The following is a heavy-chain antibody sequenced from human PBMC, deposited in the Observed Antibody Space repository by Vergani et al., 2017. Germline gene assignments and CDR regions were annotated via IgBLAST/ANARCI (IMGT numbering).Heavy chain of an antibody. CDR3: ARVNTETNGHLCYYYYMDV. CDR2: IDHTGRP. J-gene: IGHJ6*03. CDR1: GGSFTSYH. D-gene: IGHD4-11*01. V-gene: IGHV4-34*01. Sequence: QVQLQQWGGGLLKPSETLSLTCVVNGGSFTSYHWTWIRQSPGAGLEWVGDIDHTGRPDYNPSLKSQLTMSVNKSRNQFSLTLNSVTATDTAIYFCARVNTETNGHLCYYYYMDVWGQGTAVTVS.